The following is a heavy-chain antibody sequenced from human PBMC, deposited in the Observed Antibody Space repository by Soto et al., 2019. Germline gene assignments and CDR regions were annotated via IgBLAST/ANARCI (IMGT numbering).Heavy chain of an antibody. D-gene: IGHD5-18*01. CDR1: GYSFTSYW. J-gene: IGHJ4*02. CDR3: ARGAAMVTRFFDY. CDR2: IYPGDSDT. V-gene: IGHV5-51*01. Sequence: GESLKISCKGSGYSFTSYWIGWVRQMPGKGLEWMGIIYPGDSDTRYSPSFQGQVTISADKSISTAYLQWSSLKASDTAMYCCARGAAMVTRFFDYWGQGTLVTVSS.